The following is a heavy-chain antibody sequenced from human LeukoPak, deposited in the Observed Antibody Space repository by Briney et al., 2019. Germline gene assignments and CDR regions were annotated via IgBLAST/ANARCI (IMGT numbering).Heavy chain of an antibody. Sequence: GESLKISCKGSGYSFTNYWVGWVRQMPGKGLEWVGMLYPGDSASRFSPSFQGRVTMSVDRSINTAYLQWSSLRASDTAMYYCATSREVAGSHAFDIWGQGTVVTVSS. CDR1: GYSFTNYW. CDR3: ATSREVAGSHAFDI. D-gene: IGHD6-19*01. CDR2: LYPGDSAS. J-gene: IGHJ3*02. V-gene: IGHV5-51*01.